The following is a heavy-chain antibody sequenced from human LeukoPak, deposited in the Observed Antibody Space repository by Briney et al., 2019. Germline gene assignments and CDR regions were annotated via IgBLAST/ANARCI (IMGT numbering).Heavy chain of an antibody. V-gene: IGHV3-23*01. Sequence: PGGSLRLSCVASGFTFSSYAMSWVRQAPGKGLECISGFSGSGGSTSYADSVKGRFTISRDNAKNTLYLQMNSLRAEDTAVYYCARAHNWKYGTFDYWGQGTLVTVSS. CDR2: FSGSGGST. J-gene: IGHJ4*02. D-gene: IGHD1-7*01. CDR1: GFTFSSYA. CDR3: ARAHNWKYGTFDY.